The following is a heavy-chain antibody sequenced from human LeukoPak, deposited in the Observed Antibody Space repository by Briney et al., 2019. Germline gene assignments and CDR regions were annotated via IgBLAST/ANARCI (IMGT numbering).Heavy chain of an antibody. CDR2: IYTSGST. CDR3: ARARSSTSDNWFDP. Sequence: KASETLSLTCTASGGSISSYYWSWIRQPAGKGLEWIGRIYTSGSTNYNPSLKSRVTMSVDTSKNQFSLKLSSVTAADTAVYYCARARSSTSDNWFDPWGQGTLVTVSS. CDR1: GGSISSYY. J-gene: IGHJ5*02. D-gene: IGHD2-2*01. V-gene: IGHV4-4*07.